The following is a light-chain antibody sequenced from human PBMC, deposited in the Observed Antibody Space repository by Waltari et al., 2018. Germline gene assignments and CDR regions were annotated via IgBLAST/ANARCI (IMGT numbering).Light chain of an antibody. V-gene: IGKV1-27*01. J-gene: IGKJ4*01. Sequence: DIQMTQSPSSLSASVGDRVTITCRASQGITDVLGWYQQKPGENPKLLIFEASSLQSGTPSRFSGSGSGANVTLTISSLQSEDFATYYCQHYYSGPFGGGTRLEIK. CDR2: EAS. CDR1: QGITDV. CDR3: QHYYSGP.